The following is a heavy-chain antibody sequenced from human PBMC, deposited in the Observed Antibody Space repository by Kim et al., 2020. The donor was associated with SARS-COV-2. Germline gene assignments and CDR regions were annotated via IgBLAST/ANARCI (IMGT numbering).Heavy chain of an antibody. CDR3: ARSLTYYDFWTQPFDI. D-gene: IGHD3-3*01. CDR1: GGTFSSYA. CDR2: IIPIFGTA. Sequence: SVKVSCKASGGTFSSYAISWVRQAPGQGLEWMGGIIPIFGTANYAQKFQGRVTITADESTSTAYMELSSLRSEDTAVYYCARSLTYYDFWTQPFDIWGQGTMVTVSS. V-gene: IGHV1-69*13. J-gene: IGHJ3*02.